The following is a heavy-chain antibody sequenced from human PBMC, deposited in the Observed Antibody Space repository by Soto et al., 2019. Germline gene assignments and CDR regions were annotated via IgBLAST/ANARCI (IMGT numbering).Heavy chain of an antibody. CDR1: GGSISSYY. V-gene: IGHV4-59*01. Sequence: SETLSLTCTVSGGSISSYYWSWIRQPPGKGLEWIGYIYYSGSTNYNPSLKSRVTISVDTSKNQFSLKLSSVTAADTAVYYCARDRGECSSTSCYPGGAFDIWGQGTMVTVSS. D-gene: IGHD2-2*03. CDR3: ARDRGECSSTSCYPGGAFDI. CDR2: IYYSGST. J-gene: IGHJ3*02.